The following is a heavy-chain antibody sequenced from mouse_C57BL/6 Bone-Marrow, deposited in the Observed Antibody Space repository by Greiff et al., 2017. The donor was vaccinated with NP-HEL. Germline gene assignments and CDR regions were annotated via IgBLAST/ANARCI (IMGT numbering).Heavy chain of an antibody. CDR2: VYPRSGNT. V-gene: IGHV1-81*01. Sequence: QVQLQQSGAELARPGASVKLSCKASGYTFTSYGISWVKQRTGQGLEWIGEVYPRSGNTYYNEKFKGKATLTADKSSSTAYMELRSLTSEDSAVYFCARRGYDSHGGQGTTLTVSS. CDR1: GYTFTSYG. J-gene: IGHJ2*01. CDR3: ARRGYDSH. D-gene: IGHD2-4*01.